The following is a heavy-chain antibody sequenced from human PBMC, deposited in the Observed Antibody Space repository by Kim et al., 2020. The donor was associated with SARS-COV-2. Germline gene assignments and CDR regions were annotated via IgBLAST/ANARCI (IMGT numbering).Heavy chain of an antibody. CDR1: GFKFERFA. V-gene: IGHV3-9*01. J-gene: IGHJ4*02. Sequence: GGSLRLSCEMSGFKFERFAVHWVRQPPGKGLEWVSGLSLDSDRIGYAESVKGRFTVSRDKAKDTLYLQMDSLRIEDTAFYYCTRDLVPGGADYWGQGTLVTVSS. CDR3: TRDLVPGGADY. CDR2: LSLDSDRI. D-gene: IGHD6-6*01.